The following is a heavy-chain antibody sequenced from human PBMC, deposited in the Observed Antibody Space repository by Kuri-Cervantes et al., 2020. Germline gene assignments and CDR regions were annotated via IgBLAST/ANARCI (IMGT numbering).Heavy chain of an antibody. J-gene: IGHJ4*02. CDR3: AIERGGSGWYRVDY. V-gene: IGHV1-46*01. CDR1: GYTFTNYY. CDR2: IDPSRGST. D-gene: IGHD6-19*01. Sequence: ASVKVSCKASGYTFTNYYIHLVRQAPGQGLEWMGIIDPSRGSTSYAQKFQGRVTMTRHTSMNTVYVELRSLRSEDTAVYYCAIERGGSGWYRVDYWGQGTLVTVSS.